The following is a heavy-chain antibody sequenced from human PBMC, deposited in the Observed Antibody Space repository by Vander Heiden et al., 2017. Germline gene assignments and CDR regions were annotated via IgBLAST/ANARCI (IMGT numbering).Heavy chain of an antibody. CDR1: GYTITSYY. J-gene: IGHJ2*01. CDR2: INPSGGST. Sequence: QVQLVQSGAEVKEPGASVKVSCTASGYTITSYYMQCVRQAPGQGLEWMGIINPSGGSTSYAQKFQGRVTMTRDTSTSTVYMELSSLRSEDTAVYYCARDQAEVSYNTPYWYFDLWGRGTLVTVSS. V-gene: IGHV1-46*01. CDR3: ARDQAEVSYNTPYWYFDL. D-gene: IGHD3-16*02.